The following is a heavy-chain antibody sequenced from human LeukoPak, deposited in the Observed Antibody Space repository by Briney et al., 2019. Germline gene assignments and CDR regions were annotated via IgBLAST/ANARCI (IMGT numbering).Heavy chain of an antibody. CDR2: IYHSGST. J-gene: IGHJ4*02. Sequence: SETLSLTCAVSGGSISSGGYSWSWIRQPPGKGLEWIGYIYHSGSTYYNPSLKSRVTISVDRSKNQFSLKLSSVTAADTAVYYCARERRDTAMVWFDYWGQGTLVTVSS. D-gene: IGHD5-18*01. CDR1: GGSISSGGYS. CDR3: ARERRDTAMVWFDY. V-gene: IGHV4-30-2*01.